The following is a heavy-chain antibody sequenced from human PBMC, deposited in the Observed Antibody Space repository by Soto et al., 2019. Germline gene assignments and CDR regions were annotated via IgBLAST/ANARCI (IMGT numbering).Heavy chain of an antibody. CDR3: SRGERSHFDS. J-gene: IGHJ4*02. Sequence: GGSLRLSCAVSGFTFGTYWMHWVRQVPGKGLVWVARISSDGSGTSYADSVKGRFTISRDNAKNTLFLQMNSLGADDSALYYCSRGERSHFDSWGPGTLVTSPQ. V-gene: IGHV3-74*01. CDR2: ISSDGSGT. D-gene: IGHD6-25*01. CDR1: GFTFGTYW.